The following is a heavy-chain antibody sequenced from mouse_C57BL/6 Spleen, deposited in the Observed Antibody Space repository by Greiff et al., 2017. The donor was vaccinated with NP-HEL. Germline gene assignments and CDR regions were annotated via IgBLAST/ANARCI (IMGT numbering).Heavy chain of an antibody. V-gene: IGHV1-80*01. J-gene: IGHJ4*01. D-gene: IGHD1-1*01. Sequence: QVQLQQSGAELVKPGASVKISCKASGYAFSSYWMNWVKQRPGKGLEWIGQIYPGDGDTNYNGKFKGKATLTADKSSSTAYMQLSSLTSEDSAVYFCTYYYGSSYAMDYWGQGTSVTVSS. CDR3: TYYYGSSYAMDY. CDR1: GYAFSSYW. CDR2: IYPGDGDT.